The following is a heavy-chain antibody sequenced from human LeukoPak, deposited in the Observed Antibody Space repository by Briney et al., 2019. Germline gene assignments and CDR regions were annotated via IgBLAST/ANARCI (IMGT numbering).Heavy chain of an antibody. D-gene: IGHD4-17*01. CDR3: ARTLRTTGFDY. V-gene: IGHV4-34*01. CDR2: VNHSGNT. Sequence: SETLSLTCAVSGGTFYGYYWTWIRQPPGKGLEWIGEVNHSGNTNYNPSLKSRVSISADTPNNHFSLKLNSVTAADTALYYCARTLRTTGFDYWGQGALVIVSS. J-gene: IGHJ4*02. CDR1: GGTFYGYY.